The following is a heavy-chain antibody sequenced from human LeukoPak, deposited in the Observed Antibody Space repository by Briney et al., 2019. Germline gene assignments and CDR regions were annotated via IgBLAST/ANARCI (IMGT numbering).Heavy chain of an antibody. CDR3: ARKLRYYDSRLDY. Sequence: SETLSLTCAVYGGSFSGYYWSWIRQPPGKGLEWIGEINHSGSTNYNPSLKSQVTISVDTSKNQFSLKLSSVTAADTAVYYCARKLRYYDSRLDYWGQGTLVTVSS. CDR1: GGSFSGYY. D-gene: IGHD3-22*01. CDR2: INHSGST. J-gene: IGHJ4*02. V-gene: IGHV4-34*01.